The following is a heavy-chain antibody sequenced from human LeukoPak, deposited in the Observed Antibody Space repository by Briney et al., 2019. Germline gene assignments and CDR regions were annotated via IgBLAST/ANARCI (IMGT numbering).Heavy chain of an antibody. V-gene: IGHV4-39*01. CDR1: GGSISSSSHY. Sequence: PSETLSLTCTVSGGSISSSSHYWGWIRQPPGKGLEWIGSFYYSGSTYYNPSLKSRVTVSADTSKNQVSLKLTSVTAADTAVYFCARHFPLNRRTGFDYWGQGTLVTVSS. D-gene: IGHD1-14*01. J-gene: IGHJ4*02. CDR3: ARHFPLNRRTGFDY. CDR2: FYYSGST.